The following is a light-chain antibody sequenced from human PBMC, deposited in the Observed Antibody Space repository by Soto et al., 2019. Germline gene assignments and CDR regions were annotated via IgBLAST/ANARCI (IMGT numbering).Light chain of an antibody. J-gene: IGLJ3*02. CDR3: GTWDSSLSAWV. Sequence: QSVLTQPPSVSAAPGQKVTISCSGSSSNIGNNYVSWYQQLPGTAPRLLISDNNKRPSGIPGRFSGSKSGTSATLGITGLQTGDEADYYYGTWDSSLSAWVFGGGTKLTVL. CDR1: SSNIGNNY. CDR2: DNN. V-gene: IGLV1-51*01.